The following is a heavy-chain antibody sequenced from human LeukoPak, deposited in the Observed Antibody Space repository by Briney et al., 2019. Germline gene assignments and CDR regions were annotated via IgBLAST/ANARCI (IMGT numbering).Heavy chain of an antibody. CDR3: ASRGGGGGSYLRVTFDY. V-gene: IGHV4-34*01. CDR1: GGSFSGYY. J-gene: IGHJ4*02. Sequence: SETLSLTCAVYGGSFSGYYWSWIRQPPGKGLEWIGEINHSGSTNYNPSLKSRVAISVDTSKNQFSLKLSSVTAADTAVYYCASRGGGGGSYLRVTFDYWGQGTLVTVSS. CDR2: INHSGST. D-gene: IGHD1-26*01.